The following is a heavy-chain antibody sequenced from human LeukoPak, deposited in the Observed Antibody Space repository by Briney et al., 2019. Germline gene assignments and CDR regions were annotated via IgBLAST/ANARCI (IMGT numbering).Heavy chain of an antibody. CDR1: GFTFSSYS. CDR3: ARDDGGWAGGYIVI. J-gene: IGHJ3*02. Sequence: GGSLRLSCAASGFTFSSYSMNWVRQAPGKGLEWVSSISSSSSYIYYADSVKGRFTISRDNAKNSLYLQMNSLRAEDTAVYYCARDDGGWAGGYIVIWGQGTMVTVPS. CDR2: ISSSSSYI. D-gene: IGHD6-13*01. V-gene: IGHV3-21*01.